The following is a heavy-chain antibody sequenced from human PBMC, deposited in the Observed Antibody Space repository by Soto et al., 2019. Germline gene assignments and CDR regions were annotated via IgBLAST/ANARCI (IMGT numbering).Heavy chain of an antibody. V-gene: IGHV3-23*01. J-gene: IGHJ6*03. CDR3: VVVPAATTDRYYSYMDV. Sequence: EVQLLESGGGLVQPGGSLRLSCAASGFTFSSYAMSWVRQAPGKGLEWVSAISGSGGSTYYADSVKGRFTISRDNSKNTLYLQMNSLRAEDTAVYYCVVVPAATTDRYYSYMDVWGKGTTVTVSS. CDR1: GFTFSSYA. D-gene: IGHD2-2*01. CDR2: ISGSGGST.